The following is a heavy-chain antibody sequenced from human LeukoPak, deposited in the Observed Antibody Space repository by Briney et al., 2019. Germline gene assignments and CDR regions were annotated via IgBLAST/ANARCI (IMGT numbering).Heavy chain of an antibody. Sequence: GGSLRLSCAASGFTFSRYAMGWVRQAPGKGLEWVSLISGSTGSTYYADSVKGRFTISRDNAKNSLYLQINSLRAEDTAVYYCAGGYSYGYWGNYWGQGTLVTVSS. CDR3: AGGYSYGYWGNY. CDR1: GFTFSRYA. J-gene: IGHJ4*02. V-gene: IGHV3-23*01. D-gene: IGHD5-18*01. CDR2: ISGSTGST.